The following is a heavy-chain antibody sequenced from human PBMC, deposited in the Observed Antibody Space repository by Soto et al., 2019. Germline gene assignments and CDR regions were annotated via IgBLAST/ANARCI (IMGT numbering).Heavy chain of an antibody. CDR3: ARERSYYYDSSGYSHYYYYYGMDV. Sequence: AGGSLRLSCAASGFTFSSYAMHWVRQAPGKGLEWVAVISYDGSNKYYADSVKGRFTISRDNSKNTLYLQMNGLRAEDTAVYYCARERSYYYDSSGYSHYYYYYGMDVWGQGTTVTVSS. J-gene: IGHJ6*02. V-gene: IGHV3-30-3*01. CDR1: GFTFSSYA. CDR2: ISYDGSNK. D-gene: IGHD3-22*01.